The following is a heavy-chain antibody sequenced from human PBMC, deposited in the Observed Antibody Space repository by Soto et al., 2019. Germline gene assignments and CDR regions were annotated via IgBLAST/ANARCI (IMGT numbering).Heavy chain of an antibody. J-gene: IGHJ6*02. CDR1: GGSISSGGYY. D-gene: IGHD3-22*01. V-gene: IGHV4-31*03. CDR3: ARAGTNYYDSSGYYFYGMDV. Sequence: QVQLQESGPGLVKPSQTLSLTCTVSGGSISSGGYYWSWIRQHPGKGLEWIGYIYYSGSTYYNPSLKSRVTISVDTSKNHFSLKLSSVTAADTAVYYCARAGTNYYDSSGYYFYGMDVWGQGTTVTVSS. CDR2: IYYSGST.